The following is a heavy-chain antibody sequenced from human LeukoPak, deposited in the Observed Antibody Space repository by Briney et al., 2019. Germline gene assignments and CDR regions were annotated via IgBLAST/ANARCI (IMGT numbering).Heavy chain of an antibody. V-gene: IGHV3-13*04. CDR2: ITTAGNT. Sequence: GGSLRLSCAASGFTFSNYDMHWVRQATGKGLEWVSGITTAGNTHYAGSVEGRVTISRENAKNSSYLQMNSLRAGDTAVYYCAKVKSDSSGWYHVLDWGQGTLVTVSS. J-gene: IGHJ4*02. CDR3: AKVKSDSSGWYHVLD. D-gene: IGHD6-19*01. CDR1: GFTFSNYD.